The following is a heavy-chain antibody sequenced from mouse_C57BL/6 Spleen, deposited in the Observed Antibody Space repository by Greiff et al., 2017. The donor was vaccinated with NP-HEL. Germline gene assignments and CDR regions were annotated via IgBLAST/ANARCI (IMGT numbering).Heavy chain of an antibody. CDR1: GYTFTDYE. CDR2: IDPETGGT. Sequence: VQLQQSGAELVRPGASVTLSCKASGYTFTDYEMHWVKQTPVHGLEWIGAIDPETGGTAYNQKFKGKAILTADKSSSTAYMELRSLTSEDSAVYYCTRWDITTVVATPGYWGQGTSVTVSS. J-gene: IGHJ4*01. CDR3: TRWDITTVVATPGY. D-gene: IGHD1-1*01. V-gene: IGHV1-15*01.